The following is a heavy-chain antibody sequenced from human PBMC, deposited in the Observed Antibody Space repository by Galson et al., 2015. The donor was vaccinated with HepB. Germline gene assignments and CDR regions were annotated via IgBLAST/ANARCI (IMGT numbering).Heavy chain of an antibody. CDR2: IVLGSGNT. J-gene: IGHJ2*01. Sequence: SVKVSCKASGFTFSYSAVQWVRQARGQRLEWIGWIVLGSGNTNYAQKFQERATITRDMSTNTVYMELSSLRSEDTAVYYCAADGPNDTSYWYFDLWGRGTPVTVSS. CDR3: AADGPNDTSYWYFDL. D-gene: IGHD2-8*01. V-gene: IGHV1-58*01. CDR1: GFTFSYSA.